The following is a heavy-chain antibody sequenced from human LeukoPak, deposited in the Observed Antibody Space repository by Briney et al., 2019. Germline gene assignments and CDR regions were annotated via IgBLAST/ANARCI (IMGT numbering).Heavy chain of an antibody. CDR3: ASDDCTNGVCLGD. J-gene: IGHJ4*02. Sequence: PSETLSLTCAVYGGSFSGYYWSWIRQPPGKGLEWIGEINHSGSTNYNPSLKSRVTISVDTSKNQFSLKLSSVTAADTAVYYCASDDCTNGVCLGDWGQGTLVTVSS. D-gene: IGHD2-8*01. V-gene: IGHV4-34*01. CDR2: INHSGST. CDR1: GGSFSGYY.